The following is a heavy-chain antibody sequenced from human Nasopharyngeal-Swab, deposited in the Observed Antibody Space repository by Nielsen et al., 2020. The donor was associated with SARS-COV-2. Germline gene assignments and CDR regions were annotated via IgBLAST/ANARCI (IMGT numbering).Heavy chain of an antibody. CDR2: IRPAADRT. D-gene: IGHD6-19*01. V-gene: IGHV3-23*01. CDR1: GFTFSTYA. Sequence: GESLKISCAASGFTFSTYAMTWVRQAPGKGLQWVSPIRPAADRTYSTDSVKGRFTISRDNSRNTLFLQMNMLRAEDTAVYYCAREVGSSGWYTVDYWGQGTLVTVSS. J-gene: IGHJ4*02. CDR3: AREVGSSGWYTVDY.